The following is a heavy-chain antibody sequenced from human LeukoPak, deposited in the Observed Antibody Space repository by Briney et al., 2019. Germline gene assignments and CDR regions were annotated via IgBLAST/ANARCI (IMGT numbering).Heavy chain of an antibody. D-gene: IGHD3-3*01. V-gene: IGHV1-18*01. J-gene: IGHJ6*02. CDR3: AREAEVGRITIFGVAQTVDYHYHGMDV. CDR2: ISGYNGNT. CDR1: GYTLTSYG. Sequence: ASVKVSCKASGYTLTSYGISWVRQAPGQGLEWMGWISGYNGNTKYAQKLQGRVTMTTDTATSTGYMELRSLTSDDTAVYFCAREAEVGRITIFGVAQTVDYHYHGMDVGGQGTTVTVPS.